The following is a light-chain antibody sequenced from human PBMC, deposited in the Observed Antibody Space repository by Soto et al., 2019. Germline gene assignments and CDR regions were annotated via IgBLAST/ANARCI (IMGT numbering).Light chain of an antibody. V-gene: IGLV2-11*01. CDR3: CSYAGSYTYV. J-gene: IGLJ1*01. CDR1: SSDVGGYDY. Sequence: QSVLTQPRSVSXXPGQSVTIFCTGTSSDVGGYDYVSWYQQHPGKAPKLMIYDVRERPSGVPDRVSGSKSGNTASLTISGLQAEDEADYYCCSYAGSYTYVFGTGTKVTVL. CDR2: DVR.